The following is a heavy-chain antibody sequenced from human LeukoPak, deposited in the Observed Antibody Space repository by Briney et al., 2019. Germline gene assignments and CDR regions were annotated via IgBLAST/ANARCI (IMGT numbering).Heavy chain of an antibody. V-gene: IGHV1-69*04. Sequence: ASVKVSCKASGGTFSSYAISWARQAPGQGLEWMGRIIPILGIANYAQKFQGRVTITADKSTSTAYMELSSLRSEDTAVYYCARDRKLELRATPFDYWGQGTLVTVSS. J-gene: IGHJ4*02. CDR3: ARDRKLELRATPFDY. D-gene: IGHD1-7*01. CDR2: IIPILGIA. CDR1: GGTFSSYA.